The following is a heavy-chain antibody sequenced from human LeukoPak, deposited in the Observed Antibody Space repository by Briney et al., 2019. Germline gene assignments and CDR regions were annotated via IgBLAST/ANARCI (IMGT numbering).Heavy chain of an antibody. Sequence: ASVKVSCKAPGYTFTGYYMHWVRQAPGQGLEWMGWINPNSGGTNYAQKFQGRVTMTRDTSISTAYMELSRLRSDDTAVYYCASWIAVAGTGADAFDIWGQGTMVTVSS. J-gene: IGHJ3*02. CDR3: ASWIAVAGTGADAFDI. CDR2: INPNSGGT. V-gene: IGHV1-2*02. D-gene: IGHD6-19*01. CDR1: GYTFTGYY.